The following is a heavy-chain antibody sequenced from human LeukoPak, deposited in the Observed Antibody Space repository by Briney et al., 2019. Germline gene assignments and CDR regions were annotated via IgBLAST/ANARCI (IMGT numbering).Heavy chain of an antibody. CDR2: IYYSGST. J-gene: IGHJ4*02. Sequence: SETLSLTCTVSGGSISRSYWTWIRQPPGKGLEWIGYIYYSGSTNYNPSLKSRVTMSVDTSKNQFSLKLTSVTAADSAVYYCARQPNSGDYFFDYWGQGTLVTISS. CDR3: ARQPNSGDYFFDY. D-gene: IGHD2-21*01. V-gene: IGHV4-59*08. CDR1: GGSISRSY.